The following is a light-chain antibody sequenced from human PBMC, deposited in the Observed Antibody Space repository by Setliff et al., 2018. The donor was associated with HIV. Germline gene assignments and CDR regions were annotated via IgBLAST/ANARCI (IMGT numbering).Light chain of an antibody. CDR2: EVF. J-gene: IGLJ1*01. Sequence: QSVLTQPASVSASPGQSITISCTGTTSDVSHYNFVSWYQQHPDSAPKLLIYEVFNRPSGVSHRFSGSKSGNTASLTISGLQAEDEADYYCCSSAGTYTSFFVFGTGTKVTVL. CDR1: TSDVSHYNF. V-gene: IGLV2-14*01. CDR3: CSSAGTYTSFFV.